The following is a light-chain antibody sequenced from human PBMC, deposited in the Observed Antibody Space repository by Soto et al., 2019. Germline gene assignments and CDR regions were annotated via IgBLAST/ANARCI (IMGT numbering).Light chain of an antibody. J-gene: IGKJ5*01. V-gene: IGKV1-39*01. CDR1: QSISNY. Sequence: DIQMTQSPSSLSASVGDRVTITCRASQSISNYLNWYQQKPGKAPKLLIYAASSLQSGVPSRFSGSGSGTDFTLTIISLQPEDFATYFCQQSYTTPSTFGQGTRLEIK. CDR2: AAS. CDR3: QQSYTTPST.